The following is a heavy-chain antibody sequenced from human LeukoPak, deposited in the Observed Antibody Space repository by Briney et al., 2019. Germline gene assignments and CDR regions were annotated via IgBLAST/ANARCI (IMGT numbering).Heavy chain of an antibody. CDR3: ARVSPGSGSYYFDY. CDR2: IKEDGSEK. Sequence: QPGGSLRLSCAASGFTFSSYWMSWVRQAPGKGLEWVANIKEDGSEKYYVDSVKGRFTISRDNAKNSLYLQMNSPRAEDTAVYFCARVSPGSGSYYFDYWGQGTLVTVSS. D-gene: IGHD3-10*01. CDR1: GFTFSSYW. V-gene: IGHV3-7*03. J-gene: IGHJ4*02.